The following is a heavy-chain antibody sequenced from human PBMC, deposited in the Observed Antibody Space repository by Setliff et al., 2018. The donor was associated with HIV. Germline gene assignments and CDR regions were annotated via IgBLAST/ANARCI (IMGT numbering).Heavy chain of an antibody. J-gene: IGHJ6*03. D-gene: IGHD5-18*01. CDR1: FRNSA. V-gene: IGHV1-69*01. CDR2: IITLFGEA. CDR3: VRVTYGYRYGYNNYYYMDV. Sequence: FRNSAINWVRQAPGQGLVWMGGIITLFGEANYAQKFQGRVTITADESTSTAYMELNSLRSEDTAVYYCVRVTYGYRYGYNNYYYMDVWGKGTTVTVSS.